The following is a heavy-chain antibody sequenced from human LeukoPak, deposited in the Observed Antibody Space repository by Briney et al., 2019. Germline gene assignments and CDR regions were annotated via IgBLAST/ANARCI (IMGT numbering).Heavy chain of an antibody. CDR3: ARPLSISGYYYDAFDI. D-gene: IGHD3-22*01. V-gene: IGHV4-61*05. CDR1: GGSISRNEYY. J-gene: IGHJ3*02. CDR2: IYYSGST. Sequence: SETLSLTCSVSGGSISRNEYYWGWVRLPPGKGLEWIGYIYYSGSTNYNPSLKSRVTISVDTSKNQFSLKLSSVTAADTAVYYCARPLSISGYYYDAFDIWGQGTMVTVSS.